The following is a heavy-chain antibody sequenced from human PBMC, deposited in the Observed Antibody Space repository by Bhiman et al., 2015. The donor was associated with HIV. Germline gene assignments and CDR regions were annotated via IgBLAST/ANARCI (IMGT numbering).Heavy chain of an antibody. CDR1: GFAFSIHK. V-gene: IGHV3-48*03. J-gene: IGHJ4*02. D-gene: IGHD6-13*01. CDR2: ISSSGRTI. Sequence: EVQLVDSGGGLAYLGGSLRLSCAASGFAFSIHKMNWVRQVPGKGLEWVSYISSSGRTIYYADSVKGRFTISRDNAKNSLYLQVNSLRAEDTAVYYCAREFTGYSSSNFDYWGQGTLVTVSS. CDR3: AREFTGYSSSNFDY.